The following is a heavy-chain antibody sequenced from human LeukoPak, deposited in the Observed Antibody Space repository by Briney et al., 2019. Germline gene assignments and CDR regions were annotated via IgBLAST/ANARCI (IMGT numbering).Heavy chain of an antibody. D-gene: IGHD1-26*01. CDR3: ATSTVGATGDAFDI. Sequence: GASVKVSCKVSGYTLTELSMHWVRQAPGKGLEWMGGFDPEDGETIYAQKFQGRVTMTEDTSTDTAYMELSSLRSEYTAVYHCATSTVGATGDAFDIWGQGTMVTVSS. V-gene: IGHV1-24*01. J-gene: IGHJ3*02. CDR1: GYTLTELS. CDR2: FDPEDGET.